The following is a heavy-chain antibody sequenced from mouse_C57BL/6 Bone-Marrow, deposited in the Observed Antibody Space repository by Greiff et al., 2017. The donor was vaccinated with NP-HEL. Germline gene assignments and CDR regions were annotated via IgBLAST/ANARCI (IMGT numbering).Heavy chain of an antibody. V-gene: IGHV1-64*01. CDR2: IHPNSGST. CDR1: GYTFTSYW. Sequence: VQLQQPGAELVKPGASVKLSCKASGYTFTSYWMHWVKQRPGQGLEWIGMIHPNSGSTNYNEKFKSKATLTVDKSSSTAYMQLSSLTSEDSAVYYCARGEIYYYGSILDYWGQVATLTVAS. CDR3: ARGEIYYYGSILDY. J-gene: IGHJ2*01. D-gene: IGHD1-1*01.